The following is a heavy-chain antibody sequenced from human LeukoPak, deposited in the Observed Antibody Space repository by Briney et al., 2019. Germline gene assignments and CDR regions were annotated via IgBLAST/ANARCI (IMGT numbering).Heavy chain of an antibody. CDR2: IYYSGST. J-gene: IGHJ5*02. V-gene: IGHV4-39*01. D-gene: IGHD3-3*01. CDR3: ARGGYDFRSGYRRNWFDP. Sequence: SETLSLTCTVSGGSISSSSYYWGWIRQPPGKGLEWIGSIYYSGSTYYNPSLKGRVTISVDTSKNQFSLKLSSVTAADTAVYYCARGGYDFRSGYRRNWFDPWGQGTLVTVS. CDR1: GGSISSSSYY.